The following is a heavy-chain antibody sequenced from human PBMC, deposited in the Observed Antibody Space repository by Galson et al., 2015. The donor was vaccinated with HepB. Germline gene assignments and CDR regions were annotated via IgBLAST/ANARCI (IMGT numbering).Heavy chain of an antibody. J-gene: IGHJ4*02. CDR3: AKVSRDSNYYFDC. Sequence: SLRLSCAASGFTFSSYPMTWVRQAPGKGLEWVSAISGNGGSTFYADSVKGRFTISRDNSKNTLYLQMDSLRAEETAVYYCAKVSRDSNYYFDCWGQGTLVTASS. CDR2: ISGNGGST. CDR1: GFTFSSYP. D-gene: IGHD4-11*01. V-gene: IGHV3-23*01.